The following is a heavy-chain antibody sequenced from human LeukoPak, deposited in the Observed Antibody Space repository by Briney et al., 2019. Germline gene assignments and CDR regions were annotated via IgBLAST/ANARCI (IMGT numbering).Heavy chain of an antibody. CDR2: IYTSGST. D-gene: IGHD1-26*01. J-gene: IGHJ4*02. V-gene: IGHV4-4*07. Sequence: SETLSLTCTVSGGSISNYYWSWIRQPAEKGLEWIGRIYTSGSTNYSPSLKSRVTMSVDTSKNQFSLKVSSVTAADTAVYYCARGAGGATYEAFDFWGQGTLVTVSS. CDR3: ARGAGGATYEAFDF. CDR1: GGSISNYY.